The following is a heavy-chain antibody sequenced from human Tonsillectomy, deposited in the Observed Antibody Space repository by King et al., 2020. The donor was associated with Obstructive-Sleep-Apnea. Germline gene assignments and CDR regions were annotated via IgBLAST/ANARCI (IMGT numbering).Heavy chain of an antibody. CDR2: INHSGST. Sequence: VQLQQWGAGLLKPSETLSLTCAVYGGSFSGYYWSWIRQPPGKGLEWIGEINHSGSTNYNPSLKSRVTISVDTSKNQFSLKLSSVTAADTAVYYCARVQYSTAMVIGATESGPNYFDYWGQGALVTVSS. CDR1: GGSFSGYY. CDR3: ARVQYSTAMVIGATESGPNYFDY. V-gene: IGHV4-34*01. J-gene: IGHJ4*02. D-gene: IGHD5-18*01.